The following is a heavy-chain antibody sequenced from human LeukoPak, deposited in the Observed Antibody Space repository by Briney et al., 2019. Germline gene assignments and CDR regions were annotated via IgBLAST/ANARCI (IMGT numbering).Heavy chain of an antibody. CDR2: INHSGST. V-gene: IGHV4-34*01. D-gene: IGHD4-17*01. CDR3: AGGTSGDFYYFDY. J-gene: IGHJ4*02. CDR1: GGSFSGYY. Sequence: SETLSLTCAVYGGSFSGYYWSWIRQPPGKGLEWIGEINHSGSTNYNPSLKSRVTISVDTSKNQFSLKLNSVTAADTAVYYCAGGTSGDFYYFDYWGQGTLATVSS.